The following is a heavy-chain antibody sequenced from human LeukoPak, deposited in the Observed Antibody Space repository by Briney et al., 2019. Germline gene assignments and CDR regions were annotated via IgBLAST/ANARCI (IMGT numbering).Heavy chain of an antibody. J-gene: IGHJ4*02. CDR1: GGSISTYY. CDR2: VYTTGHT. V-gene: IGHV4-4*07. Sequence: SETLSLTCTVSGGSISTYYWNCIRQPAGRGLEWIGRVYTTGHTNYNPSLKSRVTVSVDTSKNQFSLQLTSVTAADTAVYYCARAGDYVGYFDYWGQGTPVTVSS. D-gene: IGHD4-17*01. CDR3: ARAGDYVGYFDY.